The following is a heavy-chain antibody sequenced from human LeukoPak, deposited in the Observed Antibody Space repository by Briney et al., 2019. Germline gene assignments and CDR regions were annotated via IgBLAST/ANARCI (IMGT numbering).Heavy chain of an antibody. J-gene: IGHJ4*02. D-gene: IGHD3-22*01. Sequence: PGESLKISCKGSGYSFTYWIGWVRQMPGKGLEWMGIIYSGDSHTKYSPSFQGRVTISVDKSITTAYLQWSSLKASDTAMYYCARSGTYYYNRSDYSSGDYWGQGTLVTVSS. V-gene: IGHV5-51*01. CDR1: GYSFTYW. CDR3: ARSGTYYYNRSDYSSGDY. CDR2: IYSGDSHT.